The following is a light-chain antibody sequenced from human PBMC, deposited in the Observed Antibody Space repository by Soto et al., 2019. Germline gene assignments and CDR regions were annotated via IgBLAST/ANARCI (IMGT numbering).Light chain of an antibody. CDR3: SSFVATNNLRV. CDR2: EVN. CDR1: SSDIGAYKY. Sequence: QSVLTQPPSASGSPGQSVTISCTGTSSDIGAYKYVSWYQQHPGKAPKLIIYEVNERPSGVPDRFSGSKSGNTASLTVSGLQPEDEAEYYCSSFVATNNLRVFGTGTKLTV. V-gene: IGLV2-8*01. J-gene: IGLJ1*01.